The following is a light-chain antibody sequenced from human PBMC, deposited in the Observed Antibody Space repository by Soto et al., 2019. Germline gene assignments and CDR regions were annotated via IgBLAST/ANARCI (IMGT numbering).Light chain of an antibody. V-gene: IGKV3D-15*01. Sequence: EIVMTQSPAALSVSPGERVTLSCRASQRVSRDLAWYQQKPGQAPRLLIYDTSTRATGVPARFSGSGSGTEFTLTISDLQSEDFSVYYSQQYNQWPPLTFGGGTKEDIK. CDR2: DTS. CDR1: QRVSRD. J-gene: IGKJ4*01. CDR3: QQYNQWPPLT.